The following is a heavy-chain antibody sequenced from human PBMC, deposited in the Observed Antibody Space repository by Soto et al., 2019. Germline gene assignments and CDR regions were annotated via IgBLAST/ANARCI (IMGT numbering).Heavy chain of an antibody. Sequence: EVQLVESGGDLVQPGGSLRLSCVASGFTFSDHYMDWVRQAPGEGLKWVARSRNRPNSYSTEYAASVKGRFTISRDASNNLLYLQMNSLKTDDTAVYYCVRVSREYSFDYWGLGTLVTVSS. CDR1: GFTFSDHY. V-gene: IGHV3-72*01. CDR3: VRVSREYSFDY. CDR2: SRNRPNSYST. D-gene: IGHD2-2*01. J-gene: IGHJ4*02.